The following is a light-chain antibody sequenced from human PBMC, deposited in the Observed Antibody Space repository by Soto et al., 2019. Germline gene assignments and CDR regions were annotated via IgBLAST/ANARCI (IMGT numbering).Light chain of an antibody. CDR1: QSVGNI. J-gene: IGKJ1*01. Sequence: EVVMTQSPATLSVSPGERATLSYRASQSVGNILAWYQQKPGQAPRLLIYGASTRATGIPARFSGSGSGTEFTLTISSLQSEDSAVYYCQQYTNWPRTFGQGTKVEIK. CDR3: QQYTNWPRT. CDR2: GAS. V-gene: IGKV3-15*01.